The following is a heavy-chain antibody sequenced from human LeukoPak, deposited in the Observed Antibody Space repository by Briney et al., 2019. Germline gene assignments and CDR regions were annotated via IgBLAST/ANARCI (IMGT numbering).Heavy chain of an antibody. Sequence: GGSLRLSCAASGFTFSSYGMHWVRQAPGKGLEWVAFIRHDGTKKYYGDSVKGRFIVSRDNAKNIVSLQMNSLRPEDTALYYCAKGSRLLYVGDYWGQGTLVTVSS. D-gene: IGHD3-10*01. V-gene: IGHV3-30*02. CDR1: GFTFSSYG. CDR3: AKGSRLLYVGDY. CDR2: IRHDGTKK. J-gene: IGHJ4*02.